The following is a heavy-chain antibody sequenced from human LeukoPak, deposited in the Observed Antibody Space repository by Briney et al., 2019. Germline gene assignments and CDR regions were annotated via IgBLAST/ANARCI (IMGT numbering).Heavy chain of an antibody. J-gene: IGHJ5*02. Sequence: ASLKVSCKASGYTFTSYDINWVRQATGHGLEWMGWMNPNSGNKGYAQKFQGRVTMTRNTSISTAYMELSSLRSEDTAVYYCARVRAARLLEWPHSNRIDTWGQGTKVTVSS. D-gene: IGHD3-3*01. CDR2: MNPNSGNK. CDR1: GYTFTSYD. CDR3: ARVRAARLLEWPHSNRIDT. V-gene: IGHV1-8*01.